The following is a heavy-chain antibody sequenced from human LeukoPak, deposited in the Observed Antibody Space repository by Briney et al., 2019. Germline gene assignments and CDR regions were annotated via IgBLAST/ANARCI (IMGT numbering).Heavy chain of an antibody. CDR1: GLSFNDAW. V-gene: IGHV3-15*01. Sequence: GGSLRLSCAASGLSFNDAWMSWVRQAPGKGLEWVGRIKRKTDGGTTDYAAPVKGRFSISRDDSKTSLYLQMNNLQTEDTAVYYCTTDTRRVVVPKWGQGTLVTVSS. CDR2: IKRKTDGGTT. J-gene: IGHJ4*02. D-gene: IGHD2-15*01. CDR3: TTDTRRVVVPK.